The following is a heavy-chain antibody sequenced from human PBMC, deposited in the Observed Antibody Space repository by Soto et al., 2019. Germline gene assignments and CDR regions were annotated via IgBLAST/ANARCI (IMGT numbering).Heavy chain of an antibody. V-gene: IGHV3-30*18. J-gene: IGHJ4*02. CDR2: ISNDGSSR. CDR1: GFTFSSYG. D-gene: IGHD3-10*01. CDR3: AKASSHYGSGSYYTIDY. Sequence: PGGSLRLSCAASGFTFSSYGMHWVRQAPGKGLEWVAVISNDGSSRYYADSVKGRFTISRDYSKNTVYLQMNSLRAEDTAVYHCAKASSHYGSGSYYTIDYWGQGTLVTVSS.